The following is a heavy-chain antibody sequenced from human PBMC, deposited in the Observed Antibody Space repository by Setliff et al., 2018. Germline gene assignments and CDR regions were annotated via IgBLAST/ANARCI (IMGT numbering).Heavy chain of an antibody. CDR2: INHRGST. V-gene: IGHV4-34*01. J-gene: IGHJ4*02. D-gene: IGHD3-10*01. Sequence: PSATLSLTCTVYGGSFSNYYWSCIRQPPGKGLEWIGEINHRGSTNYSPSLRSRFTISRDNAKNSLSLQMNNLRTEDTAVYYCFGAGTCSYWGQGTLVTVSS. CDR3: FGAGTCSY. CDR1: GGSFSNYY.